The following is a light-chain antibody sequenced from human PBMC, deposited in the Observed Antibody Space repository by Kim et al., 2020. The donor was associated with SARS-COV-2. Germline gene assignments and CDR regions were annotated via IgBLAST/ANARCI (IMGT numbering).Light chain of an antibody. CDR1: SSNIGSNI. CDR3: ASWDDRLNGMV. V-gene: IGLV1-44*01. J-gene: IGLJ3*02. CDR2: TNT. Sequence: QLVLTQPPSVSGPPGQWVTISCSGSSSNIGSNIVNWFQQLPGTAPQLLIYTNTTRPSGVPDRFSGSKSGTSASLAISGLQSEDEADYYCASWDDRLNGMVFGGGTQLTVL.